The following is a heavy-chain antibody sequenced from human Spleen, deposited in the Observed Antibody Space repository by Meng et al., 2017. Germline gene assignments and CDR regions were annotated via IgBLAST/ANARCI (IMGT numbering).Heavy chain of an antibody. V-gene: IGHV3-30-3*01. J-gene: IGHJ5*02. CDR1: GFTFTDYA. CDR2: VSHDGNSG. CDR3: ARDKSHYDGRSGWFDP. Sequence: QIHQLESGGGVVPPWGSLRLSCATSGFTFTDYAMHWVRQAPGRGPEWVAIVSHDGNSGCYADSVKGRFSVSRDNFKNIQFLHMNSLRPEDTAVYYCARDKSHYDGRSGWFDPCGQGTLVTVSS. D-gene: IGHD3-16*01.